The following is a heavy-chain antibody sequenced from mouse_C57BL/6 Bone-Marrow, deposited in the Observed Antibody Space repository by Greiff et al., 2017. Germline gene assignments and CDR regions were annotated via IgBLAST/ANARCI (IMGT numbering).Heavy chain of an antibody. V-gene: IGHV1-69*01. CDR1: GYTFTSYW. D-gene: IGHD1-1*01. CDR3: ARDYYGRSGAMDY. CDR2: IDPSDSYT. J-gene: IGHJ4*01. Sequence: QVQLQQPGAELVMPGASVKLSCKASGYTFTSYWMHWVKQRPGQGLEWIGEIDPSDSYTNYNQKFKGKSTLTVDKSSSTAYMQLSSLTSEDSAVYYCARDYYGRSGAMDYWGQGTSVTVSS.